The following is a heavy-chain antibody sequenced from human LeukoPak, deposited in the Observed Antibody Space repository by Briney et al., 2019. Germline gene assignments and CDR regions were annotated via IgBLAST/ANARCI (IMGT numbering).Heavy chain of an antibody. J-gene: IGHJ4*02. Sequence: WIRQXXXXXLEWLGRTYYRSKWYNDYAVSVKSRITINPDTSKNQFSLQLNSVTPEDTAVYYCARENYDFWSGPGGDCYFDYWGQGTLVTVSS. CDR2: TYYRSKWYN. V-gene: IGHV6-1*01. D-gene: IGHD3-3*01. CDR3: ARENYDFWSGPGGDCYFDY.